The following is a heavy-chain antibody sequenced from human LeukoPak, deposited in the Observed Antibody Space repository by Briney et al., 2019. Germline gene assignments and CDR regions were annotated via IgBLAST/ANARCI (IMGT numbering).Heavy chain of an antibody. CDR1: GFTFSSYA. Sequence: GGSLRLSCAASGFTFSSYAMSWVRQAPGKGLEWVSGISGSDGSTYYADSVKGRFTISRDNSKNTLYLQMNSLRAEDTAVYYCARAGNTRFDYWGQGTLVTVSS. J-gene: IGHJ4*02. CDR2: ISGSDGST. D-gene: IGHD2/OR15-2a*01. V-gene: IGHV3-23*01. CDR3: ARAGNTRFDY.